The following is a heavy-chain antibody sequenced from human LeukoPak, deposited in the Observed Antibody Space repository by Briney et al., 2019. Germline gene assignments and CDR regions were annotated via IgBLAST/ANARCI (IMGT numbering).Heavy chain of an antibody. CDR1: GGSISSGSYY. CDR3: ARANVVTAIDY. CDR2: IYTSGST. V-gene: IGHV4-61*02. J-gene: IGHJ4*02. Sequence: SQTLSLTCTVSGGSISSGSYYWSWIRQPAGKGLEWIGRIYTSGSTNYNPSLKSRVTISVDTSKNQFSLKLSSVTAADTAVYYCARANVVTAIDYWGQGTLVTVSS. D-gene: IGHD2-21*02.